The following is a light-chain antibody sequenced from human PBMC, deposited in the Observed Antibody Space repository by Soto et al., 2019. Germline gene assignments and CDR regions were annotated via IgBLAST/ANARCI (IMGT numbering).Light chain of an antibody. CDR1: SSDVGGYDY. V-gene: IGLV2-11*01. CDR2: DVN. J-gene: IGLJ1*01. CDR3: CSFAGSYTLYV. Sequence: QSVLTQPRSVSGSPGQSVTISCTGTSSDVGGYDYVSWYQQHPGKAPKLMIYDVNKGPSGVPDRFSGSRSGNTASLTISGLQVEDEADYYCCSFAGSYTLYVFGSGTKVTVL.